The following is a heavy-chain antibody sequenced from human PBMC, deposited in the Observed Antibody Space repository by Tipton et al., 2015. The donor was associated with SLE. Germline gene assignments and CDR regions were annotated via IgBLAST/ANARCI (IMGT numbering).Heavy chain of an antibody. J-gene: IGHJ6*02. D-gene: IGHD1-26*01. Sequence: TLSLTCTVSGGSISSHYWSWIRQPPGKGLEWIGYIYYSGSTNYNPSLKSRVTISVDTSKNQFSLKLSSVTAADTAVYYCARQNSGSYYYYYGMDVWGQGTTVTVSS. CDR1: GGSISSHY. CDR3: ARQNSGSYYYYYGMDV. CDR2: IYYSGST. V-gene: IGHV4-59*11.